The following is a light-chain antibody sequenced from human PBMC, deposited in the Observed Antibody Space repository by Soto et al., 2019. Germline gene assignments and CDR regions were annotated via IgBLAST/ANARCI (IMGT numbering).Light chain of an antibody. V-gene: IGKV3-11*01. CDR3: HQRSNWLDT. J-gene: IGKJ5*01. CDR2: DAS. CDR1: QSVSSY. Sequence: EIVLTQSPGTLSLSPGQRATLSCRASQSVSSYLAWYQQKPGQPPRLLIYDASKRATGIPARFSGSGSGTDFTLTISSLEAEDFAVYYCHQRSNWLDTFGQGTRLEIK.